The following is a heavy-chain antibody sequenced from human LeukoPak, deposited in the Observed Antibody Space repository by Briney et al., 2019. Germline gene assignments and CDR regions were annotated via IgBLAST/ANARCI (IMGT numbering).Heavy chain of an antibody. CDR1: GFTFSSYV. Sequence: GGSLRLSCAASGFTFSSYVMHRVRQAPGKGLEYVSGISSNGGTTYYANSVEGRFTISRDNSKNTLSLQMGSLRVEDMAVYYCARGRIIRGTSSSYYGMDVWGQGTTVTVSS. CDR2: ISSNGGTT. V-gene: IGHV3-64*01. J-gene: IGHJ6*02. CDR3: ARGRIIRGTSSSYYGMDV. D-gene: IGHD2/OR15-2a*01.